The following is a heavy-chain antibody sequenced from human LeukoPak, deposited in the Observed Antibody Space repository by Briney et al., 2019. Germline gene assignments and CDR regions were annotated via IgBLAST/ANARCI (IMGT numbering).Heavy chain of an antibody. CDR1: GFTFSSYS. CDR3: ARDTPYYYDSGPNSRSAFDI. V-gene: IGHV3-21*01. Sequence: GGSLRLSCAASGFTFSSYSMNWVRQGPGKGLEWVSSISSSSSYIYYADSVKGRFTISRDNAKNSLYLQMNSLRAEDTAVYYCARDTPYYYDSGPNSRSAFDIWGQGTMVTVSS. D-gene: IGHD3-22*01. J-gene: IGHJ3*02. CDR2: ISSSSSYI.